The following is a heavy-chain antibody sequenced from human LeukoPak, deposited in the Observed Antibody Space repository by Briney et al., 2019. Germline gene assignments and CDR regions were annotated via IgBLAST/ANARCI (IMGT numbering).Heavy chain of an antibody. CDR3: ARLAVAGTGDY. V-gene: IGHV1-69*11. Sequence: ASVKVSCKASGGTFSSYAISWVRQAPGQGLEWMGRIIPILGTANYAQKFQGRVTITTDESTSTAYMELSSLRSEDTAVYYCARLAVAGTGDYWGQGTLVTVSS. CDR2: IIPILGTA. J-gene: IGHJ4*02. D-gene: IGHD6-19*01. CDR1: GGTFSSYA.